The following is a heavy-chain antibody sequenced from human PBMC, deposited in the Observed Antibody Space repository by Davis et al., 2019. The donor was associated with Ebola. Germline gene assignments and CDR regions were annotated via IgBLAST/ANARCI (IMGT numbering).Heavy chain of an antibody. Sequence: PGGSLRLSCAASGFTFSSYSMNWVRQAPGKGLEWVSYISSSSSTIYYADSVKGRFTISRDNSKNTLYLQMNSLRAEDTAVYYCAKVGCSSTSCYSVYYGMDVWGQGTTVTVSS. V-gene: IGHV3-48*01. D-gene: IGHD2-2*01. CDR3: AKVGCSSTSCYSVYYGMDV. CDR1: GFTFSSYS. CDR2: ISSSSSTI. J-gene: IGHJ6*02.